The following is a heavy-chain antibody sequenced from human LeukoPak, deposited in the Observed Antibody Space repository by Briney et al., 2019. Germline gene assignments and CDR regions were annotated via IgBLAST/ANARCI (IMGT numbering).Heavy chain of an antibody. CDR2: IKAKTNGGTA. V-gene: IGHV3-15*01. CDR1: GFTFSSYG. CDR3: AKESAVRGVPRLYYYYYYMDV. D-gene: IGHD3-10*01. Sequence: GGSLRLSCAASGFTFSSYGMSWVRQAPGKGLEWVGRIKAKTNGGTADYTPPVKGRFTISRDNSKNTLYLQMNSLRAEDTAVYYCAKESAVRGVPRLYYYYYYMDVWGKGTTVTISS. J-gene: IGHJ6*03.